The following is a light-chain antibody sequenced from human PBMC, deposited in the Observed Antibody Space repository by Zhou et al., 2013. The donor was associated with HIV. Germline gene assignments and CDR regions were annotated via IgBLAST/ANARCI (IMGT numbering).Light chain of an antibody. J-gene: IGKJ1*01. V-gene: IGKV1-39*01. CDR1: QSISSY. CDR2: AAS. Sequence: DIQMTQSPSSLSASVGDRVTITCRASQSISSYLNWYQQKPGKAPKLLIYAASSLQSGVPSRFSGSGSGTEFTLTISSLQLEDFATYYCRQHNTFPQTFGQGTKVEIK. CDR3: RQHNTFPQT.